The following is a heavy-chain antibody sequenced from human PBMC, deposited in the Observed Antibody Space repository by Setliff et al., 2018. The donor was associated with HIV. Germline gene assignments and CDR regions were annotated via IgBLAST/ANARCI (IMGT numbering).Heavy chain of an antibody. Sequence: GESLRLSCAASGFTFSHAWMTWVRQAPGKGLEWVGRIKTKSDGETADYAAPVKGRFTISRDDSKNTLYLQMNSLKNEDTAVYYCTTNLPRPEALRQSGVDPWGQGALVTVSS. CDR3: TTNLPRPEALRQSGVDP. J-gene: IGHJ5*02. CDR1: GFTFSHAW. CDR2: IKTKSDGETA. V-gene: IGHV3-15*01. D-gene: IGHD3-10*01.